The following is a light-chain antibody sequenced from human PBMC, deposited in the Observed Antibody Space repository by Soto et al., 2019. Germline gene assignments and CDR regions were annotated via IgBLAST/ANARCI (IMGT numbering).Light chain of an antibody. CDR1: SGSIANNY. CDR2: ENT. Sequence: NFMLTQPHSVSESPGKTLSISCTRSSGSIANNYVQWYQQRPGSAPTTVIYENTQRLSGGPDRFSGSTDGTSNSASLTISGLQTGDEADYYCQSYDSDFVVFGGGTKLTVL. CDR3: QSYDSDFVV. V-gene: IGLV6-57*04. J-gene: IGLJ2*01.